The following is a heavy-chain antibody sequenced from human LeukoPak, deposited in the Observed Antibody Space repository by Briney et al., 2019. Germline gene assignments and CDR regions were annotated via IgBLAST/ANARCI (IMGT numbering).Heavy chain of an antibody. CDR2: IIPLFGTA. D-gene: IGHD5-24*01. CDR3: ASGSLGDGYGVGDYYQYMDV. Sequence: ASVKVSCQASGGTFNSYAISWVRQAPGQGLEWMGGIIPLFGTANYAQEFQGRVTFTTDESASTAYVEVSSLRSEDTAVYYCASGSLGDGYGVGDYYQYMDVWGKGTTVTVSS. CDR1: GGTFNSYA. J-gene: IGHJ6*03. V-gene: IGHV1-69*05.